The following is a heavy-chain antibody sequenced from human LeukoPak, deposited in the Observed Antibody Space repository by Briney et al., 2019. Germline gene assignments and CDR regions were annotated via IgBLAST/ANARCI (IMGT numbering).Heavy chain of an antibody. CDR1: GFTFDDYG. CDR3: ARCSRSSTDCYSAFDI. D-gene: IGHD2-2*02. Sequence: RSGGSLRLSCEASGFTFDDYGMSWVRQSTGKGLEWVSAITNWNGGSTGYADPVRGRFTISRDNAKNSLYLQMNSLRAEDTALYYCARCSRSSTDCYSAFDIWGQGTMVTVSS. V-gene: IGHV3-20*04. J-gene: IGHJ3*02. CDR2: ITNWNGGST.